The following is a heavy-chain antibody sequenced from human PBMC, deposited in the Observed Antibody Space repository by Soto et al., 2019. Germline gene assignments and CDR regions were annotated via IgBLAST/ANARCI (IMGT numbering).Heavy chain of an antibody. V-gene: IGHV4-34*01. CDR1: GGSFSGYY. CDR3: ARALRTLDS. J-gene: IGHJ4*02. D-gene: IGHD3-16*01. CDR2: INHSGRT. Sequence: SETLSLTCAVYGGSFSGYYWSWIRQPPGKGLEWIGEINHSGRTNYNPSLKSRVTISVDTSKNTSKNQFSLKLNSVTAADTAVYYCARALRTLDSWGQGTLVTVSS.